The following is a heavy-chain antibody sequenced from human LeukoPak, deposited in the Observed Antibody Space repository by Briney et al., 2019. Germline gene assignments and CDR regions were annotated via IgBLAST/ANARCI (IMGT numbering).Heavy chain of an antibody. CDR3: ARRYCSSTSCYIDY. CDR2: ISSNGGST. J-gene: IGHJ4*02. Sequence: GRSLRLSCAASGFTFSSYAMHWVRQAPGKGLEYVSAISSNGGSTYYANSVKGRFTISRDNSKNTLYLQMGSLRAEDMAVYYCARRYCSSTSCYIDYWGQGTLVTVSS. CDR1: GFTFSSYA. D-gene: IGHD2-2*02. V-gene: IGHV3-64*01.